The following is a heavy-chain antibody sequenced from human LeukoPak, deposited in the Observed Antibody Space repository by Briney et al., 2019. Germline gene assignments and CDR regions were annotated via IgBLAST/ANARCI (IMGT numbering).Heavy chain of an antibody. D-gene: IGHD4-17*01. CDR1: GGSISSYY. CDR3: ASSTVYPMDV. J-gene: IGHJ6*04. CDR2: IYTSGST. V-gene: IGHV4-4*09. Sequence: PSETLSLTCTVSGGSISSYYWSWIRHPPGKGLEWIGYIYTSGSTNYNPSLKSRVTISVDTSKNQFSLKLSSVTAADTAVYYGASSTVYPMDVWGKGTTVTVSS.